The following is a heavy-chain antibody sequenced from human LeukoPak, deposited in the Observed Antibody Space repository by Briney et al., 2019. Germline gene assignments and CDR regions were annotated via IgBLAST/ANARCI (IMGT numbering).Heavy chain of an antibody. CDR3: AKPTAGTRPSLYYYYYYGMDV. CDR1: GFTFSIYD. Sequence: GGSLRLSCAASGFTFSIYDMSWVRQAPGKGLEWVSAISGSGGSTYYADSVKGRFTISRDNSKNTLYLQMNSLRAEDTAVYYCAKPTAGTRPSLYYYYYYGMDVWGQGTTVTVSS. V-gene: IGHV3-23*01. J-gene: IGHJ6*02. D-gene: IGHD6-13*01. CDR2: ISGSGGST.